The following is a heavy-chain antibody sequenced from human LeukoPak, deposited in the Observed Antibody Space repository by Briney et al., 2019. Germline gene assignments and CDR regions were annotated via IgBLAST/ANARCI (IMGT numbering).Heavy chain of an antibody. J-gene: IGHJ5*02. Sequence: SXKVSCXASGGTFSSYGISWVRQAPGQGLEWMGGIIPIFGTANYAQKFQGRVTITADKSTSTAYMELSSLRSEDTAVYYCARDRSSWFKWFDPWGQGTLVTVSS. CDR2: IIPIFGTA. D-gene: IGHD6-13*01. V-gene: IGHV1-69*06. CDR3: ARDRSSWFKWFDP. CDR1: GGTFSSYG.